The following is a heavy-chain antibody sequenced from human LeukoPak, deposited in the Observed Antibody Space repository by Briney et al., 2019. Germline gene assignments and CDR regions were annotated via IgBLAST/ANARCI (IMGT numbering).Heavy chain of an antibody. CDR3: ARLANYGDYFDY. CDR1: GFTFSSYG. V-gene: IGHV3-33*01. J-gene: IGHJ4*02. Sequence: GGSLRLSCAASGFTFSSYGMHWVRQAPGKGLEWVAVIWYDGSNKYYADSVKGRFTISRDNSKNPLYLQMNSLRAEDTAVYYCARLANYGDYFDYWGQGTLVTVSS. CDR2: IWYDGSNK. D-gene: IGHD4-17*01.